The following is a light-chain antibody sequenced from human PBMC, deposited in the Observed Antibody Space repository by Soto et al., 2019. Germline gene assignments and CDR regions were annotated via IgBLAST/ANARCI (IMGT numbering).Light chain of an antibody. CDR1: QGISNH. Sequence: DIQMTQSPSSLSASVGDRVTITCQASQGISNHLNWYQQKPGKAPKLLINDASNLATGVPSRFRGSVYRSAGTYTIIPLYPEDIATFYCDQYVNLPFTFGTGTKVDIK. V-gene: IGKV1-33*01. CDR3: DQYVNLPFT. CDR2: DAS. J-gene: IGKJ3*01.